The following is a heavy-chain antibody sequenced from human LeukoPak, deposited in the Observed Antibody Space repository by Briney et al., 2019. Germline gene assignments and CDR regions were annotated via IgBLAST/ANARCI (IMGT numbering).Heavy chain of an antibody. Sequence: GGSLRLSCAASGFTFSNYWMSWVRQAPGKGPEWMGNIKEDGSETYYVDSVKGRFTISRDNAQNSLYLHMHSLRVEDTAVYYCARRGSIAVAGTELDIWGQGTMVTVSS. V-gene: IGHV3-7*03. CDR2: IKEDGSET. J-gene: IGHJ3*02. CDR1: GFTFSNYW. D-gene: IGHD6-19*01. CDR3: ARRGSIAVAGTELDI.